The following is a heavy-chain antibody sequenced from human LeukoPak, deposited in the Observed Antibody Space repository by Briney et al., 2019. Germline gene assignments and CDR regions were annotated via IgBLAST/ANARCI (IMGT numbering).Heavy chain of an antibody. V-gene: IGHV3-74*01. CDR2: ISSDGSST. Sequence: GGSLRLSCEAPGFTFSSYWMHWVRQAPGKGLVWVSRISSDGSSTDYADSVKGRFTISRDNAKNTLYLQMNSLRVGDMAVYYCARAWKTSGDYWGQGTQVTVSS. CDR1: GFTFSSYW. CDR3: ARAWKTSGDY. D-gene: IGHD1-1*01. J-gene: IGHJ4*02.